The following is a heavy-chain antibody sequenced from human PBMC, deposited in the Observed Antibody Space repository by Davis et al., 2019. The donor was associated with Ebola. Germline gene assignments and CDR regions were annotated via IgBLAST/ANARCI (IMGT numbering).Heavy chain of an antibody. D-gene: IGHD2-2*01. J-gene: IGHJ4*02. CDR3: AKASYCSSTSCYLDY. Sequence: PGGSLRLSCAASGFTFDDYTMHWVRQAPGKGLEWVSLISWDGGSTYYADSVKGRFTISRDNSKNSLYLQMNSLRTEDTALYYCAKASYCSSTSCYLDYWGQGTLVTVSS. V-gene: IGHV3-43*01. CDR2: ISWDGGST. CDR1: GFTFDDYT.